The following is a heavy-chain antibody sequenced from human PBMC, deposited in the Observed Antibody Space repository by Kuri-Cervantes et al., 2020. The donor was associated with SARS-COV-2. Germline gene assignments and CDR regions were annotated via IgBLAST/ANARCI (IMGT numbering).Heavy chain of an antibody. CDR2: IYYSGST. V-gene: IGHV4-59*01. CDR1: GGSISSYY. D-gene: IGHD4-17*01. CDR3: ARALGLTTVTWFDP. Sequence: SETLSLTCTVSGGSISSYYWSWIRQPPGKGLEWIGYIYYSGSTNYNPSLKSRVTISVETSKNQFSLKLSSVTAADTAVYYCARALGLTTVTWFDPWGQGTLVTVSS. J-gene: IGHJ5*02.